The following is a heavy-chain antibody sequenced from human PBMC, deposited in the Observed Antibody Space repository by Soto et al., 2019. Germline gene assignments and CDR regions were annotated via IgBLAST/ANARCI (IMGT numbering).Heavy chain of an antibody. D-gene: IGHD6-6*01. Sequence: ASVLVSGKASGDTFTNNDINWVRQAPGQGLEWIGWMNTNTNTTDSAEVFEGRVSLTWDTSISTAYMQLNSLKIDDTAVYYCAREVVETSSLWLDPWGQGTLVTVSS. CDR3: AREVVETSSLWLDP. J-gene: IGHJ5*02. CDR2: MNTNTNTT. CDR1: GDTFTNND. V-gene: IGHV1-8*01.